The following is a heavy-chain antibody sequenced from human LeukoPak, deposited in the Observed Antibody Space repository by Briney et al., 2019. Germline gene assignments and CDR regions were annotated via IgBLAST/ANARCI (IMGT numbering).Heavy chain of an antibody. CDR1: GYTFTGYY. Sequence: GASVKVSCKASGYTFTGYYMHWVRQAPGQGLEWMVWINPNSGGTNYAQKFQGRVTMTRDTSISTAYMELSRLRSDDTAVYYCARGFREKYQLLFAFDIWGQGTMVTVSS. D-gene: IGHD2-2*01. V-gene: IGHV1-2*02. CDR2: INPNSGGT. J-gene: IGHJ3*02. CDR3: ARGFREKYQLLFAFDI.